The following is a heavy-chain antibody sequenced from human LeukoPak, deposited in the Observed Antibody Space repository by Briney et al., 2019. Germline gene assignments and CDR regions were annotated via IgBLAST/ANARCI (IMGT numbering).Heavy chain of an antibody. J-gene: IGHJ4*02. CDR3: ARGSYGDYEGADRFDY. Sequence: GASVKVSCKASGYTFTSYYMHWMRQAPGQGLEWMGIINPSGGSTSYAQKFQGRVTMTRDTSTSTVYMELSSLRSEDTAVYYCARGSYGDYEGADRFDYWGQGTLVTVSS. V-gene: IGHV1-46*01. D-gene: IGHD4-17*01. CDR2: INPSGGST. CDR1: GYTFTSYY.